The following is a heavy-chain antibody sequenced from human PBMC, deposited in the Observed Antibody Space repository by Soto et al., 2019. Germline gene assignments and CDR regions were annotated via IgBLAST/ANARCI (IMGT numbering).Heavy chain of an antibody. CDR1: GYSFIGYY. Sequence: QVQLVQSGAEVKKPGASVKVSCKASGYSFIGYYIHWVRQAPGQSLERMGWMTPNSGGTDYAQKFQGRVTMTRDTSISTAYMELNSLSSDDTAVYYCARASMIVEKYDFCGQGTQVTVSS. CDR3: ARASMIVEKYDF. J-gene: IGHJ4*02. D-gene: IGHD3-22*01. V-gene: IGHV1-2*02. CDR2: MTPNSGGT.